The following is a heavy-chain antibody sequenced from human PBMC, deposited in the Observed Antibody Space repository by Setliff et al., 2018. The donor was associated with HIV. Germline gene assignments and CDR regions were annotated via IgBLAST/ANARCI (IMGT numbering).Heavy chain of an antibody. Sequence: SETLSLTCTVSGGSISSGGYYWSWIRQPPGKGLEWIGEINHSGSTTYHPSLRSRAARSIDTSKSQLSLKVRSVTAADTAVYFCAGHPVTSGWLSLNWFDPWGQGILVTVSS. D-gene: IGHD6-19*01. J-gene: IGHJ5*01. CDR1: GGSISSGGYY. V-gene: IGHV4-39*07. CDR2: INHSGST. CDR3: AGHPVTSGWLSLNWFDP.